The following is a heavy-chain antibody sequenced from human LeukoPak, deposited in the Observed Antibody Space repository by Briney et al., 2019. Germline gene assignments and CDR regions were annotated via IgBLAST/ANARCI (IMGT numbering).Heavy chain of an antibody. D-gene: IGHD1-14*01. V-gene: IGHV4-30-2*01. J-gene: IGHJ4*02. Sequence: SQTLSLTCSVSGGSISTGGYYWSWIRQPPGKGLEWIGYIYHTGSTYYTPSLKSRLTMTVDRSKNQFSLRLRSVTAADTAVYDCARVDKLRSEGIDYWGQGTLVTVSS. CDR2: IYHTGST. CDR1: GGSISTGGYY. CDR3: ARVDKLRSEGIDY.